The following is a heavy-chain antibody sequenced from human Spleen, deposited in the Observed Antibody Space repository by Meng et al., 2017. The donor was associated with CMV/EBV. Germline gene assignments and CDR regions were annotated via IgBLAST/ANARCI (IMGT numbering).Heavy chain of an antibody. CDR3: ARVLSAVGPVDP. D-gene: IGHD6-13*01. CDR1: GYMFTDYG. Sequence: ASVKVSCKASGYMFTDYGIGWVRKAPGQGLEWMGWVSIYRGITNYARTLQGRVTMTTDTSTNTALMELRNLRFDDTAVYFCARVLSAVGPVDPWGQGTLVTVSS. J-gene: IGHJ5*02. CDR2: VSIYRGIT. V-gene: IGHV1-18*01.